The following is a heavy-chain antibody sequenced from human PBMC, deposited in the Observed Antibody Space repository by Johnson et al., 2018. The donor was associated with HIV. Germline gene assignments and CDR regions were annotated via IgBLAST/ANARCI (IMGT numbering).Heavy chain of an antibody. J-gene: IGHJ3*02. CDR3: ARDDLGNPFSSYDAFDI. D-gene: IGHD6-13*01. V-gene: IGHV3-30-3*01. CDR2: ISYDGSNK. Sequence: QVRLVESGGGVVQPGRSLRLSCAASGFTFSSYAMHWVRQAPGKGLEWVAVISYDGSNKYYADSVKGRFTISRDNSKNTLYLQMNSLRAEDTAVYYCARDDLGNPFSSYDAFDIWGQGTMVTVSS. CDR1: GFTFSSYA.